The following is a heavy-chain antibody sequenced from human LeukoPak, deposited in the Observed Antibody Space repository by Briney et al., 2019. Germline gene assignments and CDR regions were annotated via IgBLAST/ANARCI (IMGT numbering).Heavy chain of an antibody. CDR3: AKAFGLDSSGYYYFDY. CDR2: ISYDGSNK. V-gene: IGHV3-30*04. Sequence: PGGSLRLSCAASGFTFSSYAMHWVRQAPGKGLEWVAVISYDGSNKYYADSVKGRFTISRDNSKNTLYLQMNSLRAEDTAVYYCAKAFGLDSSGYYYFDYWGQGTLVTVSS. J-gene: IGHJ4*02. CDR1: GFTFSSYA. D-gene: IGHD3-22*01.